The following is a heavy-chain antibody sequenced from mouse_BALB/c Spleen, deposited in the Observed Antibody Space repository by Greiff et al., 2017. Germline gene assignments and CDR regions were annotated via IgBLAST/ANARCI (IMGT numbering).Heavy chain of an antibody. J-gene: IGHJ2*01. CDR2: ISSGGSYT. CDR1: GFTFSSYA. V-gene: IGHV5-9-3*01. Sequence: DVMLVESGGGLVKPGGSLKLSCAASGFTFSSYAMSWVRQTPEKRLEWVATISSGGSYTYYPDSVKGRFTISRDNAKNTLYLQMSSLRSEDTAMYYCARQEDFDYWGQGTTLTVSS. CDR3: ARQEDFDY.